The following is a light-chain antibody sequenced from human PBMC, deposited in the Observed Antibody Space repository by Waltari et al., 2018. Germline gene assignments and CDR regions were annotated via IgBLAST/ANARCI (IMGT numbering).Light chain of an antibody. CDR3: ATWDGSLSGVL. V-gene: IGLV1-47*01. Sequence: QSVLTQPPSMSATPGQRVTIPCSGSSSNVGSNLVFWYQQLPGTAPKLHIYRDNERPSGVPDRFSGSKSGTSASLAISGLRSEDGADYYCATWDGSLSGVLFGGGTKLTVL. CDR1: SSNVGSNL. J-gene: IGLJ2*01. CDR2: RDN.